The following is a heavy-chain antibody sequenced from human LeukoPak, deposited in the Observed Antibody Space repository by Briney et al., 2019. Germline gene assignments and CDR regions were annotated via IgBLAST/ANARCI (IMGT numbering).Heavy chain of an antibody. CDR3: AILRGGNY. Sequence: GGSLRLSCAGSGFTFSNYLMTWVRQAPGKALEWVANINQDGSDKYYVDSVKGRFTISGDNAQNSLHLQMNSLRVEDTAVYYCAILRGGNYWGQGTLVTVSS. CDR1: GFTFSNYL. J-gene: IGHJ4*02. CDR2: INQDGSDK. D-gene: IGHD3-10*01. V-gene: IGHV3-7*02.